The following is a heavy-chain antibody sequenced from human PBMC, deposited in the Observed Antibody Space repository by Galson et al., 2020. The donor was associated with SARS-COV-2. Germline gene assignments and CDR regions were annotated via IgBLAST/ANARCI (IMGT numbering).Heavy chain of an antibody. CDR3: AADPGDYVNYYYGMDV. Sequence: TGGSLRLSCAASGFTFSSCGMHWVRQAPGKGLEWVAVIWNDGSNKYYADSVKGRFTISRDNSKNTLYLQMNSLRAEDTAVYYCAADPGDYVNYYYGMDVWGQGTTVTVSS. D-gene: IGHD4-17*01. J-gene: IGHJ6*02. CDR2: IWNDGSNK. CDR1: GFTFSSCG. V-gene: IGHV3-33*01.